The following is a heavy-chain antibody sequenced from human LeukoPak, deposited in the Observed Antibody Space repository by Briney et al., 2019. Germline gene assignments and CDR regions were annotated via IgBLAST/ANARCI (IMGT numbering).Heavy chain of an antibody. CDR1: GYTFTSYY. CDR2: INPSGGST. J-gene: IGHJ4*02. Sequence: ASVKVSCKASGYTFTSYYRHWVRQAPGQGLEWMGIINPSGGSTSYAQKFQGRVTMTRDTSTSTVYMELSSLRSEDTAVYYCARDRNDILTGYILFDYWGQGTLVTVSS. V-gene: IGHV1-46*01. D-gene: IGHD3-9*01. CDR3: ARDRNDILTGYILFDY.